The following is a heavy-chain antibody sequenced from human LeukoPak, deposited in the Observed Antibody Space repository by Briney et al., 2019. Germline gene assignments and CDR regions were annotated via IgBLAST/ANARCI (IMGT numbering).Heavy chain of an antibody. D-gene: IGHD3-22*01. V-gene: IGHV3-48*01. CDR3: ARDPYYYASSGYYGY. Sequence: GGSLRLSCAASGFTFSSYSMNWVRQAPGKGLEWVSYISSSSSTIYYADSVKGRFTISRDNAKNSLYLQMNSLRAEDTAVYYCARDPYYYASSGYYGYWGQGTLVTVSS. CDR2: ISSSSSTI. J-gene: IGHJ4*02. CDR1: GFTFSSYS.